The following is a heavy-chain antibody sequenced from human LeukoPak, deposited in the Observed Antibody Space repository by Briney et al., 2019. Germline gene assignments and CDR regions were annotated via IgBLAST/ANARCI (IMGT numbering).Heavy chain of an antibody. CDR2: ISYSGST. CDR1: GGSINSYY. V-gene: IGHV4-59*08. J-gene: IGHJ4*02. Sequence: PSETLSLTCTVSGGSINSYYWSWIRQPPGKGLEWIGYISYSGSTYYNPSLKSRVTISVDTSKNQFSLKLSSVTAADTAVYYCARASGELTPDYWGQGTLVTVSS. D-gene: IGHD3-10*01. CDR3: ARASGELTPDY.